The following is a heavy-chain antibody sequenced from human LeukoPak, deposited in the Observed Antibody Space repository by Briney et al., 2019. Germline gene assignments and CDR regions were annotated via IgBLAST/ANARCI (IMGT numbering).Heavy chain of an antibody. CDR1: GGSISSHY. Sequence: SETLSLTCTVSGGSISSHYWSWIRQPPGKGLEWIGYIYNSGSTNYNPSLKSRVTISLDTPKNQFSLNLSSVTAADTAVYYCARRFCSGGICYSGQGWFDPWGQGTLVTVSS. D-gene: IGHD2-15*01. CDR2: IYNSGST. V-gene: IGHV4-59*08. CDR3: ARRFCSGGICYSGQGWFDP. J-gene: IGHJ5*02.